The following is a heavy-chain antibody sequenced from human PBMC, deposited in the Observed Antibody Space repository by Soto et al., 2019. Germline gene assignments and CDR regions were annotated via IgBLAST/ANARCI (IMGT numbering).Heavy chain of an antibody. Sequence: SETLSLTCTVSGGSISSGDYYWSWIRQPPGKGLEWIGYIYYSGSTYYNPSLKSRVTISLDTSKNQFSLSLSSVTAADTAVYYCARGRGYSYGIDPWGQGTLVTVSS. V-gene: IGHV4-30-4*01. CDR1: GGSISSGDYY. CDR2: IYYSGST. D-gene: IGHD5-18*01. CDR3: ARGRGYSYGIDP. J-gene: IGHJ5*02.